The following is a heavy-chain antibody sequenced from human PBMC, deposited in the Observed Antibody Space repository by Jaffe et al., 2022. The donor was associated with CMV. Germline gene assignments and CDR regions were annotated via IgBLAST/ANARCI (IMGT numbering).Heavy chain of an antibody. CDR3: AKDSSGGYDFWSGPTGWFDP. CDR2: ISYDGSNK. Sequence: QVQLVESGGGVVQPGRSLRLSCAASGFTFSSYGMHWVRQAPGKGLEWVAVISYDGSNKYYADSVKGRFTISRDNSKNTLYLQMNSLRAEDTAVYYCAKDSSGGYDFWSGPTGWFDPWGQGTLVTVSS. V-gene: IGHV3-30*18. J-gene: IGHJ5*02. D-gene: IGHD3-3*01. CDR1: GFTFSSYG.